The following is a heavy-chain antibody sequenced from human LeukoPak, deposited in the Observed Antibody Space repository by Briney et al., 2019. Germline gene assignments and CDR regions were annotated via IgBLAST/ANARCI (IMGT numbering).Heavy chain of an antibody. CDR3: AKVGEGEWFGELFSYAFDI. J-gene: IGHJ3*02. V-gene: IGHV3-23*01. Sequence: PGGSLRLSCAASGFTFSSYAMSWVRQAPGKGLEWVSAISGSGGSTYYADSVKGRFTISRDNSKNTLYLQMNSLRAEDTAVYYCAKVGEGEWFGELFSYAFDIWGQGTVVTVSS. CDR2: ISGSGGST. CDR1: GFTFSSYA. D-gene: IGHD3-10*01.